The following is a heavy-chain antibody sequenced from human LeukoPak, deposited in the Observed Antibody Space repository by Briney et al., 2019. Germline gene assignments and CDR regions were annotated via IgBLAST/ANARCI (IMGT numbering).Heavy chain of an antibody. Sequence: SQTLSLTCTVSGGSISRGSYYWSWIRQPAGKGLEWIGRIYTSGNTNYNPSLKSRVTISVDTSKNQFSLKLSSVTAADTAVYYCARDSYSSGWYSRGFDYWGQGTLVTVSS. CDR2: IYTSGNT. D-gene: IGHD6-19*01. CDR1: GGSISRGSYY. J-gene: IGHJ4*02. V-gene: IGHV4-61*02. CDR3: ARDSYSSGWYSRGFDY.